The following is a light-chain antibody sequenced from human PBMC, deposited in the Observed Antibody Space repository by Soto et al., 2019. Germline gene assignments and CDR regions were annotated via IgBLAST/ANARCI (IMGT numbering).Light chain of an antibody. V-gene: IGKV1-33*01. CDR2: DAS. Sequence: DIQMTQSPSSLSASVGDRVTITCQASQDISNYLNWYQQKPGKAPKLLIYDASNLETGVPSRFSGSGSGTDFTFTISSLQPEDIATYYCQHFPRLTFGGGTKVEIK. CDR1: QDISNY. CDR3: QHFPRLT. J-gene: IGKJ4*01.